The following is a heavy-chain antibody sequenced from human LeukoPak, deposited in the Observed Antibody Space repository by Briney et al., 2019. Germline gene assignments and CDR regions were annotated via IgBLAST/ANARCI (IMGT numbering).Heavy chain of an antibody. V-gene: IGHV1-3*03. J-gene: IGHJ1*01. D-gene: IGHD4-17*01. CDR3: ARGNDYGDAEYFQH. CDR2: INAGNGNT. Sequence: ASVKVSCKASGYTFTNYAIHWVRQAPGQRLEWMGWINAGNGNTKYSQEFQGRVTIIRDTSASTAYMELSSLRSEDMAVYYCARGNDYGDAEYFQHWGQGTLVTVSS. CDR1: GYTFTNYA.